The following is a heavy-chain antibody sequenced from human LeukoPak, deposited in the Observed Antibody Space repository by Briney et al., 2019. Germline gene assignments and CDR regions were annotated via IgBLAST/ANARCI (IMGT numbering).Heavy chain of an antibody. CDR2: ISGSGGST. J-gene: IGHJ4*02. D-gene: IGHD3-22*01. Sequence: GGSLRLSCAASGFTFSSYAMSWVRQAPGKGLEWVSAISGSGGSTYYADSVKGRFTISRDNSKNTLYLQMSSLRAEDTAVYYCAKGQRYYYDSSGYYNYWGQGTLVTVSS. CDR3: AKGQRYYYDSSGYYNY. CDR1: GFTFSSYA. V-gene: IGHV3-23*01.